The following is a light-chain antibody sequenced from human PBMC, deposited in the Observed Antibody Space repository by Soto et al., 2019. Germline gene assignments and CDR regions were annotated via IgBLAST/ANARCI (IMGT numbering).Light chain of an antibody. CDR2: DVS. Sequence: QSALTQPPSASGSPGQSVTISCTGTSSDVGGYNYVSWYQQHPGKAPKLMICDVSKRPSGVPDRFSGSKSGNTASLTVSGLQAEDEADYYCSSYAGNHIVFGTGTKVTVL. V-gene: IGLV2-8*01. CDR1: SSDVGGYNY. J-gene: IGLJ1*01. CDR3: SSYAGNHIV.